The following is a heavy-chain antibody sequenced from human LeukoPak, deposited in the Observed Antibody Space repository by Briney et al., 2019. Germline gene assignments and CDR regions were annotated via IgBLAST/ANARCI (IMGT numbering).Heavy chain of an antibody. V-gene: IGHV3-74*03. CDR1: AFTFSSHW. Sequence: PGGSLRLSCAASAFTFSSHWMHWVRQAPGKGLVRVSRISTDGSSTTYADSVKGRFTISRDNAKNTLYLQMNSLRAEDTAVYYCARARRSGYNFPQLYFDSWGQGTLVTVPS. CDR3: ARARRSGYNFPQLYFDS. D-gene: IGHD5-24*01. CDR2: ISTDGSST. J-gene: IGHJ4*02.